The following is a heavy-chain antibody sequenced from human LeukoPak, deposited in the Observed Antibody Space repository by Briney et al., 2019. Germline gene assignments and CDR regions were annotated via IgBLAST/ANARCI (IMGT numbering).Heavy chain of an antibody. CDR2: INWNGGGT. J-gene: IGHJ3*02. V-gene: IGHV3-20*04. CDR3: ARDLMVRGVIRSPFDI. D-gene: IGHD3-10*01. CDR1: GFTFDEYG. Sequence: GGSLRLSCVASGFTFDEYGMSWVRQVPGKGLEWVSGINWNGGGTGYADSVKGRFTISRDNAKNSLYLQMHSLRAEDTALYWCARDLMVRGVIRSPFDIWGQGTMVTVSS.